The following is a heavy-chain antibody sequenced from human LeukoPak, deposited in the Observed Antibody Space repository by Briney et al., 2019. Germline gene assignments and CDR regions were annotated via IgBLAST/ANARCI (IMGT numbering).Heavy chain of an antibody. V-gene: IGHV4-39*07. CDR2: IYYSGST. Sequence: SETLSLTCTVSGGSISSNTYYWGWIRQPPGKGLEWIGSIYYSGSTYYNPSLKSRVTISVDTSKNQFSLKLSSVTAADTAVYYCARGRGRIAAALKRHYYYYMDVWGKGTTVTVSS. CDR3: ARGRGRIAAALKRHYYYYMDV. J-gene: IGHJ6*03. CDR1: GGSISSNTYY. D-gene: IGHD6-13*01.